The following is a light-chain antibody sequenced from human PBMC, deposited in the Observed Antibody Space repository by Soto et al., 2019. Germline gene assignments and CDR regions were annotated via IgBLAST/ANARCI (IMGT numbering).Light chain of an antibody. CDR1: SSNVGGYNY. J-gene: IGLJ3*02. CDR3: TGYTSSKTPV. Sequence: QSALTQPASVSRSPGQSITISCTGTSSNVGGYNYVSWYQQHPGKATKLMIYEVNNRPAGVSNRFSGSKSVNTASRTIAGLQAEDEADYYCTGYTSSKTPVFGGGTKLTVL. V-gene: IGLV2-14*01. CDR2: EVN.